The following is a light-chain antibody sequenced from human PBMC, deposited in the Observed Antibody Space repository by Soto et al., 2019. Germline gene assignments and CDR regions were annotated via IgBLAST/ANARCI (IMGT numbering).Light chain of an antibody. CDR2: EGS. CDR3: CSYAGSSTC. Sequence: QSALTQPPSASGSPGQSVTISCTGTSSDIGAYDYVSWYQQHPGKVPKLMIYEGSKRPSGVSNRFSGSKSGNTASLTISGLQAEDEADYYCCSYAGSSTCFGTGTKLTVL. J-gene: IGLJ1*01. CDR1: SSDIGAYDY. V-gene: IGLV2-23*01.